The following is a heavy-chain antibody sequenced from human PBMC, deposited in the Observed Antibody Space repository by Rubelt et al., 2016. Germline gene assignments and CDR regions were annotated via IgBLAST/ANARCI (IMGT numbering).Heavy chain of an antibody. V-gene: IGHV4-34*01. D-gene: IGHD3-22*01. Sequence: INHSGITNYNPSLKSRVTISVDTSKNQFSLKLSSVTAADTAVYYCARGSYYDSSGFHAFDIWGQGTMVTVSS. CDR2: INHSGIT. CDR3: ARGSYYDSSGFHAFDI. J-gene: IGHJ3*02.